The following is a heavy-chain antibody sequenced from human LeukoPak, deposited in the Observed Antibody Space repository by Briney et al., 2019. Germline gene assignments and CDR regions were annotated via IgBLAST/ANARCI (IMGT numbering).Heavy chain of an antibody. V-gene: IGHV3-33*01. J-gene: IGHJ6*04. CDR3: ARGEDIVVVPAATTYYYYGMDV. D-gene: IGHD2-2*01. CDR2: IWYDGSNK. CDR1: GFTFSSYG. Sequence: AGSLRLSCAASGFTFSSYGMHWVRQAPGKGLEWVAVIWYDGSNKYYADSVKGRFTISRDNSKNTLYLQMNSLRAEDTAVYYCARGEDIVVVPAATTYYYYGMDVWGKGTTVTVSS.